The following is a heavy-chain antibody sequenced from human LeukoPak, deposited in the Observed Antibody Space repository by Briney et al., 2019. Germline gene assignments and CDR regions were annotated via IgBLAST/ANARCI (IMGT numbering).Heavy chain of an antibody. V-gene: IGHV4-61*02. CDR1: GDSISSGDYY. D-gene: IGHD3-22*01. Sequence: SETLSLTCTVSGDSISSGDYYWIWIRQPAGKGLEWIVRISSSGSTNYNPSLKRRVTISVDTSKNRFSLKLSSVTAADTAVYFCARGPYSYDSSGAFDIWGQGTMVTVSS. J-gene: IGHJ3*02. CDR3: ARGPYSYDSSGAFDI. CDR2: ISSSGST.